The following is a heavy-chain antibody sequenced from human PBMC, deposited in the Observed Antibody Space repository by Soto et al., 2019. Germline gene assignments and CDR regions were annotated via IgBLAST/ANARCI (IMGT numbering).Heavy chain of an antibody. V-gene: IGHV3-7*01. Sequence: EVQLVESGGGLVQPGGSLRLSCVVSGLTFSNYWMSWVRQAPGKGPECVANINRDGSEERFVDSVRGRFTISRDNAKNSVCLQMNSLRVGDTAMYYCARGPQYFDYWGQGTLVTVSS. CDR3: ARGPQYFDY. CDR1: GLTFSNYW. CDR2: INRDGSEE. J-gene: IGHJ4*02.